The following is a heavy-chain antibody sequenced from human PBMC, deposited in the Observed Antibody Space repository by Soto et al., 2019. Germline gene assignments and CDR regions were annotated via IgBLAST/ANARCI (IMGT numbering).Heavy chain of an antibody. D-gene: IGHD4-17*01. CDR1: GYTFTNYD. V-gene: IGHV1-8*01. Sequence: ASVKVSCKASGYTFTNYDINWVRQATGQGLEWTGWINPKSGNTGYAQQFQGRVIMTRSTSISTAYMELSSLRSEDTAVYYCVRVYGEIDYWGQGTLVTVSS. CDR2: INPKSGNT. J-gene: IGHJ4*02. CDR3: VRVYGEIDY.